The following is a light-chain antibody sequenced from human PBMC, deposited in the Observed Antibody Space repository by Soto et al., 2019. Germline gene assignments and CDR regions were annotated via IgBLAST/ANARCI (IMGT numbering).Light chain of an antibody. CDR1: QTISSW. CDR2: KAS. J-gene: IGKJ5*01. Sequence: DIEITQSPSTLCGSVGDRVTITCRASQTISSWLAWYQQKPGKAPKLLIYKASTLKSGVPSRFSGRGSGTEFTLTISSLQPDDFATYYCQQFNTFGQGTRLEIK. CDR3: QQFNT. V-gene: IGKV1-5*03.